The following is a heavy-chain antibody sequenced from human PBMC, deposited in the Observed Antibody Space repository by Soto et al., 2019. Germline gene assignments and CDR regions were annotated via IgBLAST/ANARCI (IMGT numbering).Heavy chain of an antibody. D-gene: IGHD4-17*01. J-gene: IGHJ5*02. CDR3: ARTAITTVTTRRNWFDP. Sequence: EVQLMEAGGGLVQPGGSLRLSCAASGFIFSNYDMNWVRQAPGKGLEWVSYISSSSNTIYYPDSVKGRFTISRDNAKNSLYLQMNSLRDDDTAVYYCARTAITTVTTRRNWFDPWGQGTLVTVSS. CDR1: GFIFSNYD. CDR2: ISSSSNTI. V-gene: IGHV3-48*02.